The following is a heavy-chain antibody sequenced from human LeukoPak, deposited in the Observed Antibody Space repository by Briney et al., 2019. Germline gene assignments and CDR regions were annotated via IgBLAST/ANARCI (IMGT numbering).Heavy chain of an antibody. J-gene: IGHJ4*02. Sequence: ASVKVSCQASGYTLTSYDIHWVRPATGKGLEWMGRMNPNSGSTGYAQKSQGRVTMTRTTSISTAYMEQSSLRSEATALYYCARVTNPYSNRAHYFDYWGQGTLVTVSS. CDR3: ARVTNPYSNRAHYFDY. D-gene: IGHD6-13*01. V-gene: IGHV1-8*01. CDR2: MNPNSGST. CDR1: GYTLTSYD.